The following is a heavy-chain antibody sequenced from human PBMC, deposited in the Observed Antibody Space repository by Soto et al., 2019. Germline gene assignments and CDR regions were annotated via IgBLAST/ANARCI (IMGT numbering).Heavy chain of an antibody. D-gene: IGHD3-22*01. CDR2: IYFTGST. CDR1: VVSISSYY. Sequence: SETLSLTCTVSVVSISSYYWSWIRHPPGKGLEWIGYIYFTGSTNYNPSLKSRVTISVDTSKIQFSLKLSSVTAADTAVYYCARGREYYDSSGYNYYFEYWGQGTLVTVSS. J-gene: IGHJ4*02. V-gene: IGHV4-59*01. CDR3: ARGREYYDSSGYNYYFEY.